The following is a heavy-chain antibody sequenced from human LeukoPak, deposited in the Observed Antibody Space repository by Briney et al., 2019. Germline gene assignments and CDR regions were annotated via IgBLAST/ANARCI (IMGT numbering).Heavy chain of an antibody. CDR3: AREPGEQWPRRGWFDP. J-gene: IGHJ5*02. CDR1: GGSFSGYY. Sequence: SETLSLTCAVYGGSFSGYYWSWIRQPPGKGLEWIGEINHSGSTNYNPSLKSRVTISVDTSKNQFSLKLSSVTAADTAVYYCAREPGEQWPRRGWFDPWGQGTLVTVSS. D-gene: IGHD6-19*01. CDR2: INHSGST. V-gene: IGHV4-34*01.